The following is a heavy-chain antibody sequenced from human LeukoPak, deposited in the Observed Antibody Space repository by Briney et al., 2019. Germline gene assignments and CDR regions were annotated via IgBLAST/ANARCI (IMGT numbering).Heavy chain of an antibody. CDR2: VDHTGST. Sequence: SETLSLTCTVSDDSITMYYWTWIRQPPGKGLEWIGYVDHTGSTKFNPSLNGRVSISRDTPNNFFSLRLRSVTAADTAVYFCARGRVSSSTWYSTYYYFFYMDFWGKGTTVTVSS. D-gene: IGHD4-11*01. J-gene: IGHJ6*03. CDR3: ARGRVSSSTWYSTYYYFFYMDF. V-gene: IGHV4-59*01. CDR1: DDSITMYY.